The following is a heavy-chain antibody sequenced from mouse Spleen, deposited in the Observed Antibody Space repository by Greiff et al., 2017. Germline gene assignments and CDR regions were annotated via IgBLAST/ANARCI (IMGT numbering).Heavy chain of an antibody. D-gene: IGHD2-2*01. J-gene: IGHJ2*01. CDR3: ARREIYYGYGTAFDY. CDR1: GYTFTDYN. CDR2: INPNNGGT. V-gene: IGHV1-18*01. Sequence: EVQLQQSGPELVKPGASVKIPCKASGYTFTDYNMDWVKQSHGKSLEWIGDINPNNGGTIYNQKFKGKATLTVDKSSSTAYMELRSLTSEDTAVYYCARREIYYGYGTAFDYWGQGTTLTVSS.